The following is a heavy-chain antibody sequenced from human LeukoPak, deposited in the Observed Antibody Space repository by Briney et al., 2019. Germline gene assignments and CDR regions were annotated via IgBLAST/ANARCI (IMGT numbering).Heavy chain of an antibody. CDR2: IYSGGST. CDR1: GFTVSSNY. Sequence: GGSLRLSCAASGFTVSSNYMSWVRQAPGKGLEWVSVIYSGGSTYYADSVKGRFTISRDNSKNTLYLQMNSLRAEDTAVYYCARGSGSGWYSADYYYGMDVWGQGTTVTVSS. J-gene: IGHJ6*02. D-gene: IGHD6-19*01. CDR3: ARGSGSGWYSADYYYGMDV. V-gene: IGHV3-66*01.